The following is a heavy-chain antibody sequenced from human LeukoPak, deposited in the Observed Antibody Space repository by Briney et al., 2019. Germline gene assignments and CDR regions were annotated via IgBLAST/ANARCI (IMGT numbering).Heavy chain of an antibody. CDR1: GFTFSTYT. D-gene: IGHD5-18*01. J-gene: IGHJ4*02. Sequence: GGSLRLSCAASGFTFSTYTMNWVRQAPGKGLEWVSTVSDSSDVHYSDSVKGRFTISRDNARNSLYLQMNSLRNEDTAVYYCARDGLHTAHFDYWGQGTLVTVSS. CDR3: ARDGLHTAHFDY. V-gene: IGHV3-48*02. CDR2: VSDSSDV.